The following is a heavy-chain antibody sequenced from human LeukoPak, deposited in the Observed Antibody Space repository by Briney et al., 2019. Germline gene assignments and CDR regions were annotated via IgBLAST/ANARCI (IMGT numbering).Heavy chain of an antibody. CDR3: ARGRPHGNDY. V-gene: IGHV3-74*01. D-gene: IGHD4-23*01. Sequence: GGSLKLSCAASGFTFSSYWMNWVRQAPGKGLVWVSRIACDGSSTTYADSVKGRFSISRDNAKNTLYLQMNSLRVEDTAVYYCARGRPHGNDYWGQGTLVTVSS. J-gene: IGHJ4*02. CDR2: IACDGSST. CDR1: GFTFSSYW.